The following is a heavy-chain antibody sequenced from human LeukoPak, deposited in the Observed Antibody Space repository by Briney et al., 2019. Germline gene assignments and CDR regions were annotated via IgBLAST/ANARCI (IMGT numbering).Heavy chain of an antibody. D-gene: IGHD2-2*01. Sequence: SQTLSLTCAISGDSVSSNSAAWNWIRQSPSRGLEWLGRTYYRSKWYNDYAVSVKSRITINPDTPKNQFSLQLNSVTPEDTAVYYCARGRYCTSATCYNWFDPWGQGTLVTVSS. CDR3: ARGRYCTSATCYNWFDP. CDR1: GDSVSSNSAA. J-gene: IGHJ5*02. V-gene: IGHV6-1*01. CDR2: TYYRSKWYN.